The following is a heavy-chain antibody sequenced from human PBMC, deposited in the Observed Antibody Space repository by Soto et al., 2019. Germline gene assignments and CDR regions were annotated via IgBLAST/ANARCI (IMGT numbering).Heavy chain of an antibody. CDR2: ISSSGSNI. CDR3: ARDCGVLGSVFFDGRKGGMDV. V-gene: IGHV3-11*01. D-gene: IGHD3-10*01. CDR1: GFTFSDYY. J-gene: IGHJ6*02. Sequence: QVQLVESGGGLVKPGGSLRLSCAASGFTFSDYYMSWIRQAPGKGLEWVSDISSSGSNIYYADSVKGRFTISRDNAKNPLYMQMNSLRAEETAVYDCARDCGVLGSVFFDGRKGGMDVWGQGTTVPVSS.